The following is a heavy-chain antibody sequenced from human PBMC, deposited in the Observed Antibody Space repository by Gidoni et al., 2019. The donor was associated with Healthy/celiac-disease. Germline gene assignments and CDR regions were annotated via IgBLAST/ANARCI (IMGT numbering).Heavy chain of an antibody. J-gene: IGHJ4*02. CDR2: ISGSGGST. D-gene: IGHD1-26*01. CDR1: GFTFSSYA. Sequence: EVQLLESGGGLVQPGGSLRLSCAASGFTFSSYAMSWVRQAPGKGLGWVSAISGSGGSTYYADSVKGRFTISRDNSKNTLYLQMNSLRAEDTAVYYCAKDFTIGIVGAPPIDYWGQGTLVTVSS. CDR3: AKDFTIGIVGAPPIDY. V-gene: IGHV3-23*01.